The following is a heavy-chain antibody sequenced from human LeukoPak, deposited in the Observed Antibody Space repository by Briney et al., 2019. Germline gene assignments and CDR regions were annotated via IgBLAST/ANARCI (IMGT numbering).Heavy chain of an antibody. CDR3: ARQAGGRGAAALYYYMDV. CDR2: IYYSGST. J-gene: IGHJ6*03. Sequence: SETLSLTCTVSGGSISSSSYYWGWIRQPPGKGLEWIGSIYYSGSTYYNPSLKSRVTLSVDTSKNQFSLKLSSVTAADTAVYYCARQAGGRGAAALYYYMDVWGKGTTVTVSS. V-gene: IGHV4-39*01. D-gene: IGHD6-13*01. CDR1: GGSISSSSYY.